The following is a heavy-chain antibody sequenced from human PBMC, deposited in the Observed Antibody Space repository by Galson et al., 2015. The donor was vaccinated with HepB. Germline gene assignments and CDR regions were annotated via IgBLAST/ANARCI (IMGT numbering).Heavy chain of an antibody. D-gene: IGHD5-18*01. V-gene: IGHV4-39*01. CDR1: VGPISITNYY. Sequence: LSLTCTVSVGPISITNYYWGWIRQSPGKALEWIGSIYYTGTTYYNPSLKSRATIFVDTSKNQFSLKLTSVTAADTAVYYCARTAMARLGDSLDIWGQGTMLIVSS. CDR3: ARTAMARLGDSLDI. J-gene: IGHJ3*02. CDR2: IYYTGTT.